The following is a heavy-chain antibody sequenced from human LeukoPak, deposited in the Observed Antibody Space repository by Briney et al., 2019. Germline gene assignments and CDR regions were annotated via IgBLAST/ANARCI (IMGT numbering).Heavy chain of an antibody. D-gene: IGHD3-22*01. J-gene: IGHJ4*02. CDR2: ISRSGVAT. V-gene: IGHV3-23*01. CDR1: GFTFTSFA. Sequence: SGGSLRLSCAASGFTFTSFAMSWVRQAPGKGLEWVSTISRSGVATYYANSVKGRFTISRDNSKNTVYVQMNSLRAEDKAIYYCAKHSHDGSAPYYEVQLDYWGQGTLVTVSS. CDR3: AKHSHDGSAPYYEVQLDY.